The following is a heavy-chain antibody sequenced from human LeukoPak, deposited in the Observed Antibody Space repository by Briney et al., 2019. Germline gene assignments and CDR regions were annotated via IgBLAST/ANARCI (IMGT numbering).Heavy chain of an antibody. Sequence: GGSLRLSCAASGFTVSSNYMSWVRQAPGKGLEWASVIYSGGSTYYADSVKGRFTISRDNSKNTLYLQMNSLRAEDTAVYYCASPRRRELPYFDYWGQGTLVTVSS. CDR2: IYSGGST. J-gene: IGHJ4*02. CDR3: ASPRRRELPYFDY. D-gene: IGHD1-26*01. V-gene: IGHV3-53*01. CDR1: GFTVSSNY.